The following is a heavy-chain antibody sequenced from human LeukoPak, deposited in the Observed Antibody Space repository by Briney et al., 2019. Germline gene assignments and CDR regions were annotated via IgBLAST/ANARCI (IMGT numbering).Heavy chain of an antibody. CDR1: GFTFSNYW. Sequence: GGSLRLSCAASGFTFSNYWMHWVRQAPGKGLVWVSRINSDGSSTTYADSVKGRFTISRDNAKNTLYLQMDSLRAEDTAVYYCARDYGRSRDYGMDVWGQGTTVTVSS. D-gene: IGHD3-10*01. CDR2: INSDGSST. J-gene: IGHJ6*02. V-gene: IGHV3-74*01. CDR3: ARDYGRSRDYGMDV.